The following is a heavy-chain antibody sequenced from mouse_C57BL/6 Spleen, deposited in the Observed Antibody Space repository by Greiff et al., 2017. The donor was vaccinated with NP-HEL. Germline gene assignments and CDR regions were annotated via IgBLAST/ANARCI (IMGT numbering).Heavy chain of an antibody. CDR1: GFTFSDYG. CDR2: ISSGSSTI. CDR3: ATWGGKNWDGGFAY. J-gene: IGHJ3*01. Sequence: EVQVVESGGGLVKPGGSLKLSCAASGFTFSDYGMHWVRQAPEKGLEWVAYISSGSSTIYYADTVKGRFTISRDKAKNTLFLQMTSLRSEDTAMYYCATWGGKNWDGGFAYWGQGTLVTVSA. D-gene: IGHD4-1*01. V-gene: IGHV5-17*01.